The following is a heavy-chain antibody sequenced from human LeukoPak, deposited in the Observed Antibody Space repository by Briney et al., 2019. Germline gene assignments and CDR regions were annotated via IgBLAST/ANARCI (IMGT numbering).Heavy chain of an antibody. CDR1: GFTFSSYG. J-gene: IGHJ4*02. V-gene: IGHV3-33*01. D-gene: IGHD3-10*01. CDR3: ARDRGTFTSLDY. Sequence: GGSLRLSCAASGFTFSSYGMHWVRQAPGKGLEWAAVIWYDGSNKYYADSVKGRFTISRDNSKNTLYLQMNSLRAEDTAVYYCARDRGTFTSLDYWGQGTLVTVSS. CDR2: IWYDGSNK.